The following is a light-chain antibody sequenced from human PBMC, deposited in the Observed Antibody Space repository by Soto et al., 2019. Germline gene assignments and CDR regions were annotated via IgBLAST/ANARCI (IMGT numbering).Light chain of an antibody. Sequence: QSVLTQPPSASGSPGQSVTISCTGTSGDVGGHDWVSWYRVRPGETPKLIIYEVNQRPSGVPDRFSGSKTGNTASLTVSGLQVEDEADYFCCSYAGIKAVFGTGTKVTVL. V-gene: IGLV2-8*01. CDR2: EVN. CDR1: SGDVGGHDW. CDR3: CSYAGIKAV. J-gene: IGLJ1*01.